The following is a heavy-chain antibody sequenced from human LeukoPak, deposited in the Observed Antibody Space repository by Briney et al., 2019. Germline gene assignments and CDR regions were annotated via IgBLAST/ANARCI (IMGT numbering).Heavy chain of an antibody. CDR3: ARMEPAPKRSFDY. J-gene: IGHJ4*02. CDR1: GGSISTYY. V-gene: IGHV4-59*01. CDR2: IYYTGGT. D-gene: IGHD1-26*01. Sequence: NPSETLSLTCVVSGGSISTYYWSWIRQPPGKRLEWIGWIYYTGGTNYNPSLKSRLTMSVDTSKNQFSLQLTSVTAADTAVYYCARMEPAPKRSFDYWGQGTLVPVSS.